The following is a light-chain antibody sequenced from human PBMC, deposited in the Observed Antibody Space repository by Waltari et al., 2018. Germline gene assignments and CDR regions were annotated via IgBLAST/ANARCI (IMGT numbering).Light chain of an antibody. CDR1: SSDVGGYNS. Sequence: QSALTQPPSASGSPGQSVTISCTGTSSDVGGYNSVSCYQQHPGKAPKLMIYEVSQQPAGFPDRFSGSKSGNTAALTVSGLQADDEGDYYCCSYTGYNNLVFGEGTKLTVL. V-gene: IGLV2-8*01. CDR2: EVS. CDR3: CSYTGYNNLV. J-gene: IGLJ3*02.